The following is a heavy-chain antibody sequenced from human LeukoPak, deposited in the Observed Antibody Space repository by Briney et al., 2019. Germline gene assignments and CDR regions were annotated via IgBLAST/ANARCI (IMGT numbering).Heavy chain of an antibody. Sequence: GGSLRLSCAASGFTFDDYGMSWVRQVPGKGLEWVSSINGNGGSTAYADSVKGRFTISRDTAKNSLYLQMNSLRAEDTAVYYCARAAKYYYGSETYYFFDYWGQGTLVTVSS. D-gene: IGHD3-10*01. CDR2: INGNGGST. CDR1: GFTFDDYG. J-gene: IGHJ4*02. CDR3: ARAAKYYYGSETYYFFDY. V-gene: IGHV3-20*04.